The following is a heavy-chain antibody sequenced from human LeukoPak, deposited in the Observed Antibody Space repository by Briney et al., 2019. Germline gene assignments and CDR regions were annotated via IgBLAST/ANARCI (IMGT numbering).Heavy chain of an antibody. Sequence: GGSLRLSYAASGFTFSSYWMSWVRQAPGKGLEWVANIKQDGSEKYYVDSVKGRFTISRDNAKNSLYLQMNSLRAEDTAVYYCARDLALWYSSGWYGFDYWGQGTLVTVSS. J-gene: IGHJ4*02. CDR2: IKQDGSEK. V-gene: IGHV3-7*01. CDR3: ARDLALWYSSGWYGFDY. CDR1: GFTFSSYW. D-gene: IGHD6-19*01.